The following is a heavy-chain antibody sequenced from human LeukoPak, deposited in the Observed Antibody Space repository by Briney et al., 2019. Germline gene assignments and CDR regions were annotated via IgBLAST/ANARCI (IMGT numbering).Heavy chain of an antibody. V-gene: IGHV1-2*06. D-gene: IGHD3-3*01. CDR3: ARDRAYDREIDF. CDR1: GYTFTGYY. J-gene: IGHJ4*02. Sequence: GASVKVSCQASGYTFTGYYIHWVRQAPGQGLEWMGRIIPNSGGTNYAQKFQGRVTMTRDTSISTVYMVLNRLRSDDTALYYCARDRAYDREIDFWGQGTLVTVSS. CDR2: IIPNSGGT.